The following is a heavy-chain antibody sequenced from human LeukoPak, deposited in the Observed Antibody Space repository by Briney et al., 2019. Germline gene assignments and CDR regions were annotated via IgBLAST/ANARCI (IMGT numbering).Heavy chain of an antibody. Sequence: GGSLRLSCAASGFTFSTYRMSWVRQAPGKGLEWVSYISSSSSTIYYADSVRGRFTISRDNSKSTLSLQMNSLRAEDTAIYYCATYRQVLLPFESWGQGTLVTVSS. D-gene: IGHD2-8*02. V-gene: IGHV3-48*01. CDR3: ATYRQVLLPFES. CDR2: ISSSSSTI. J-gene: IGHJ4*02. CDR1: GFTFSTYR.